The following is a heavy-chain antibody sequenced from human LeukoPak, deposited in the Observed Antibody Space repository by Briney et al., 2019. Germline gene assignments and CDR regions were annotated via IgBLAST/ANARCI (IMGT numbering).Heavy chain of an antibody. CDR2: TYYRSKWYY. CDR3: VRGNYNFDY. V-gene: IGHV6-1*01. Sequence: SQTLSLTCAISGESVSSTGASWNWIRQSQSRGLEWLGRTYYRSKWYYEYALSVQSRIIVAPDTSKNQFSLQLNSVTPEDTAVYYCVRGNYNFDYWGQGSLVTVSS. D-gene: IGHD5-24*01. J-gene: IGHJ4*02. CDR1: GESVSSTGAS.